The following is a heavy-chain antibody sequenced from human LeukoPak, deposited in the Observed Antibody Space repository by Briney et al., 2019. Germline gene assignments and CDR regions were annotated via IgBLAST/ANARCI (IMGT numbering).Heavy chain of an antibody. CDR2: IYYSGKT. CDR1: GGSLSSYY. D-gene: IGHD4-23*01. Sequence: SETLSLTCTVSGGSLSSYYWSWIRQPPGKGLEWIAYIYYSGKTNYNPSLKSRVTISVDTSKSQFSLKLSSVTAADTALYYCARHGGYSGNPMPFDSWGQGTLVTVSS. J-gene: IGHJ4*02. CDR3: ARHGGYSGNPMPFDS. V-gene: IGHV4-59*08.